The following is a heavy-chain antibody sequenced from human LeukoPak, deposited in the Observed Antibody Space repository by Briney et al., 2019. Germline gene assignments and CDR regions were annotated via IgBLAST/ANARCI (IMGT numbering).Heavy chain of an antibody. J-gene: IGHJ3*02. V-gene: IGHV3-30*02. D-gene: IGHD6-6*01. CDR1: GFSVRNYV. CDR2: IRFDENDI. Sequence: GGSLRLSCAVSGFSVRNYVIHWVRQAPGKGLEWVALIRFDENDIYYADFVRGRFTISRDNSKNTVYLQMNSLQVEDTAVYYCAKESSAFDIWGQGTRVTVSP. CDR3: AKESSAFDI.